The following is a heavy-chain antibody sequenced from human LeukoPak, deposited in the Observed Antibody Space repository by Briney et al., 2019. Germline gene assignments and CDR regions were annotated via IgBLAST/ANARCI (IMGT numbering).Heavy chain of an antibody. D-gene: IGHD2-2*01. J-gene: IGHJ4*02. CDR2: IYTSGST. V-gene: IGHV4-61*02. Sequence: PSQTLSLTCTVSGGSISSGSYYWSWIRQPAGKGLEWIGRIYTSGSTNYNPSLKSRVTISVDTSKNQFSLKLSSVTAADTAVYYCARSHHIVVVPAAIGYWGQGTLVTVSS. CDR1: GGSISSGSYY. CDR3: ARSHHIVVVPAAIGY.